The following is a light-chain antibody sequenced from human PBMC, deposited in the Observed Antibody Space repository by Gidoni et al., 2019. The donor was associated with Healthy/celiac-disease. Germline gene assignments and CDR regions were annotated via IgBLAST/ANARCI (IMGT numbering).Light chain of an antibody. J-gene: IGKJ1*01. CDR1: QSISSW. CDR3: QQTWT. V-gene: IGKV1-5*03. Sequence: DIQMTQSPSTLSASVGDRVTITCRASQSISSWLAWYQQKPGKAPKLLSYKASSLESGVPSRCSGSGSGTEFTRTISSLQPDDFATYYCQQTWTFGQGTKVEIK. CDR2: KAS.